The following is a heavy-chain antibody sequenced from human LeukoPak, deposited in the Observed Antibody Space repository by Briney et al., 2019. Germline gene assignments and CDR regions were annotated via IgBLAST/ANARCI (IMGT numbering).Heavy chain of an antibody. CDR1: GFSVSRAW. CDR2: IKTKRGGGTI. V-gene: IGHV3-15*01. Sequence: PGGSLRLSCAASGFSVSRAWLSWVRQAPGKGLEWVGRIKTKRGGGTIDYAAPVKGRFTISGDESKDTVYLEMNELKTEDTAVYYCTRVQGGTYNTFDIWGQGTVVTVSS. CDR3: TRVQGGTYNTFDI. J-gene: IGHJ3*02. D-gene: IGHD3-10*01.